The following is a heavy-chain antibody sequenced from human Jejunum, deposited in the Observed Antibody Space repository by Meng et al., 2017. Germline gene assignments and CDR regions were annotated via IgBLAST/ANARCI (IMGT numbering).Heavy chain of an antibody. CDR2: ISGSDGSV. J-gene: IGHJ4*02. CDR3: AKFLGFYGDYRYYFDD. CDR1: GFIFSNFA. V-gene: IGHV3-23*01. Sequence: GGFLRLSFATPGFIFSNFAMSWVRQAPGKGLEWVSVISGSDGSVHYIDSVKGRFTISRDNSKNTLYLQMKSLRAEDTAVYYCAKFLGFYGDYRYYFDDWGQGTLVTVSS. D-gene: IGHD4-17*01.